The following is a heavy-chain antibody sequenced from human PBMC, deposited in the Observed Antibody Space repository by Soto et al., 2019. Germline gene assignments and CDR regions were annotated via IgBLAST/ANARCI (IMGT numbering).Heavy chain of an antibody. CDR3: TQDGGSRDWLTVN. CDR2: ITGGGDTT. D-gene: IGHD3-9*01. CDR1: GFTFTSYA. J-gene: IGHJ4*02. V-gene: IGHV3-23*01. Sequence: EVQLLESGGDLVQPGGSLRLSCAASGFTFTSYAMSWIRQAPGKGLEWVSAITGGGDTTYYADSVKGRFTISRDNSKNTLYLQMNSLRAEDTAFYYCTQDGGSRDWLTVNWGQGTLVTVSS.